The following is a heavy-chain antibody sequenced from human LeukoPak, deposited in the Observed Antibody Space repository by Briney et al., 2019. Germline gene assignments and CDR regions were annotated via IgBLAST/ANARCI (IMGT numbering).Heavy chain of an antibody. CDR1: GGTFISYA. CDR2: IIPIFGTA. V-gene: IGHV1-69*01. D-gene: IGHD5-18*01. CDR3: AREGVQLWLRSFHDAFDI. J-gene: IGHJ3*02. Sequence: SVKVSCKASGGTFISYAISWVRQAPGQGLEWMGGIIPIFGTANYAQKFQGRVTITADESTSTAYMELSSLRSEDTAVYYCAREGVQLWLRSFHDAFDIWGQGTMVTVSS.